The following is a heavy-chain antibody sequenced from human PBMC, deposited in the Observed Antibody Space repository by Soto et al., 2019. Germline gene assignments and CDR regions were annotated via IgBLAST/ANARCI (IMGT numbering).Heavy chain of an antibody. D-gene: IGHD3-16*01. CDR1: GDPLNTGGYY. CDR2: IYYSGNT. J-gene: IGHJ5*02. Sequence: SETLSLTCTVSGDPLNTGGYYWSWIRHLPGKGLEWLGYIYYSGNTYYNPSLKGRVNISGDMSKKQFSLRLSSVTAADTAVYKCARVSWDWFDPWGPGIQVTVSS. CDR3: ARVSWDWFDP. V-gene: IGHV4-31*03.